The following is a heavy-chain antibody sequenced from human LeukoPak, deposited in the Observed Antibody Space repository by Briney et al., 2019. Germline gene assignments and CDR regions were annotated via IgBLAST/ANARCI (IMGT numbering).Heavy chain of an antibody. V-gene: IGHV5-51*01. CDR3: ARQNDGDYGGAGY. Sequence: GESLKISCKGSGYSFTSYWIGWVRQMPGKGLEWMGIIYPGDSDTRYSPSFQGQVTISADKFISTAYMQWSSLKASDTAMYYCARQNDGDYGGAGYWGQGTLVTVSS. D-gene: IGHD4-17*01. J-gene: IGHJ4*02. CDR1: GYSFTSYW. CDR2: IYPGDSDT.